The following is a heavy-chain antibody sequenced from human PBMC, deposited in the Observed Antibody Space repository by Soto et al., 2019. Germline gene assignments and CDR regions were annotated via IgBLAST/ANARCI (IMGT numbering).Heavy chain of an antibody. D-gene: IGHD1-26*01. V-gene: IGHV3-48*03. J-gene: IGHJ3*02. CDR1: GFTFSSYE. CDR2: ITGSGSTM. CDR3: TKEKSVMYSGYDAFDI. Sequence: PVGSLRLSCAASGFTFSSYEMDWVRQAPGMGLEWVAHITGSGSTMYADSVKGRFTISRDNADNSLYLQMNSLRAEDTAVYYCTKEKSVMYSGYDAFDIWGRGTMVTVSS.